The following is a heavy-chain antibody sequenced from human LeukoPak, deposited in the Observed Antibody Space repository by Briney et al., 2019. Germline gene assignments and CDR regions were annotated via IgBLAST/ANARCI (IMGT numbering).Heavy chain of an antibody. J-gene: IGHJ6*03. Sequence: SETLSLTCTVSGGSISSHYWSWIRQPPGKGLEWIGYIYYSGSTNYNPSLKSRVTISVDTSKNQFSLKLSSVTAADTAVYYCARDFPKYYDFWSGYSVYYYYYYMDVWGKGTTVTVPS. CDR3: ARDFPKYYDFWSGYSVYYYYYYMDV. V-gene: IGHV4-59*11. CDR2: IYYSGST. CDR1: GGSISSHY. D-gene: IGHD3-3*01.